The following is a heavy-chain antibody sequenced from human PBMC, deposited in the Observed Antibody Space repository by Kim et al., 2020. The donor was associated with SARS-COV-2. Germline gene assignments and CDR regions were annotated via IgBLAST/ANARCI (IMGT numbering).Heavy chain of an antibody. J-gene: IGHJ4*02. V-gene: IGHV1-18*01. CDR3: ARDPVDY. Sequence: NGNTSYARKAQGRVTLTTDTSTSTAYMELRSLRSDDTAIYYCARDPVDYWGQGTLVTVSS. CDR2: NGNT.